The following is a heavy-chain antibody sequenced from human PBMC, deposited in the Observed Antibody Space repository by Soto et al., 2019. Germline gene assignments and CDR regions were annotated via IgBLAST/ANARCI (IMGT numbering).Heavy chain of an antibody. CDR3: ATSYDSGFDP. CDR1: GYSFSTYD. J-gene: IGHJ5*02. Sequence: ASVKVSCKASGYSFSTYDISWLRQAPGQGPEWMGRISPKNGNTNYAQNFQDRVTMTADTSSNTAYMELRGLRSDDTAKYYCATSYDSGFDPWGQGTLVTV. CDR2: ISPKNGNT. V-gene: IGHV1-18*04. D-gene: IGHD3-3*01.